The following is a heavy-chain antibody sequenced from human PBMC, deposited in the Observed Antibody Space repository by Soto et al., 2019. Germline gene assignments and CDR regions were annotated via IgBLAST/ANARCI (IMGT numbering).Heavy chain of an antibody. Sequence: PGGSLRLSCAASGFTFSDYYMSWIRQAPGKGLEWVSDISGSTIYTDYADSVKGRFTISRDNAKNSLSLQMNSLRAEDTAIYYCARGHPWGMVVVVTAFDIWGQGTMVTVSS. CDR2: ISGSTIYT. CDR3: ARGHPWGMVVVVTAFDI. J-gene: IGHJ3*02. CDR1: GFTFSDYY. V-gene: IGHV3-11*05. D-gene: IGHD3-22*01.